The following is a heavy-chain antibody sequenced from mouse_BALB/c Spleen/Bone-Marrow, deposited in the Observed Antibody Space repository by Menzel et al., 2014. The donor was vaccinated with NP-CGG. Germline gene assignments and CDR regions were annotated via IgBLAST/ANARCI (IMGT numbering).Heavy chain of an antibody. D-gene: IGHD4-1*01. CDR1: GYSITSDYA. CDR2: ISYSGST. Sequence: EVKLVESGPGLVKPSQSLSLTCTVTGYSITSDYAWNWIRQFPGNKLEWMGYISYSGSTSYNPSLKSRISITRDTSKNQFFLQLNPVTTEDTATYYCARPNWDWYFDVWGAGTTVTVSS. CDR3: ARPNWDWYFDV. J-gene: IGHJ1*01. V-gene: IGHV3-2*02.